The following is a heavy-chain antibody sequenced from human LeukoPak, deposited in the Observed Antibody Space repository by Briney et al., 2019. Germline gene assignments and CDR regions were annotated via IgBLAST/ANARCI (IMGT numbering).Heavy chain of an antibody. V-gene: IGHV4-34*01. D-gene: IGHD1-14*01. Sequence: SETLSLTCAVYGGSFSGYYWSWIRQPPGKGLEWIGEINHSGSTNYNPSLKSRVTISVDTSKNQFSLKLSSVTAADTAVYYCARHGRPEGWFDPWGQGTLVTVSS. J-gene: IGHJ5*02. CDR3: ARHGRPEGWFDP. CDR1: GGSFSGYY. CDR2: INHSGST.